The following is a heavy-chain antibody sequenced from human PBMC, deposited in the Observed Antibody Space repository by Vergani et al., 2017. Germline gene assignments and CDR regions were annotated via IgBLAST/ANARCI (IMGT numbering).Heavy chain of an antibody. CDR1: GFTVSSNY. J-gene: IGHJ6*03. CDR3: AREASKDIVVVPAADYMDV. D-gene: IGHD2-2*01. Sequence: EVQLVETGGGLIQPGGSLRLSCAASGFTVSSNYMSWVRQAPGKGLEWVSVIYSGGSTYYADSVKGRFTISRDNSKNTLYLQMNSLRAEDTAVYYCAREASKDIVVVPAADYMDVWSKGTTVTVSS. V-gene: IGHV3-53*02. CDR2: IYSGGST.